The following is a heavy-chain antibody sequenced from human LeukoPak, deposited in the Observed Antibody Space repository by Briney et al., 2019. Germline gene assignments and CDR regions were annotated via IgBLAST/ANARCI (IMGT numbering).Heavy chain of an antibody. V-gene: IGHV3-7*01. CDR2: INTDGSNR. CDR1: GLTFSAAW. J-gene: IGHJ4*02. Sequence: GGSLRLSCAASGLTFSAAWMSWVRQAPGKGLEWVATINTDGSNRYYVDSVEGRFTISRDNAKNSLYLQMDSLRADDTALYYCADFDRSWGQGTLVTVSS. CDR3: ADFDRS. D-gene: IGHD3-22*01.